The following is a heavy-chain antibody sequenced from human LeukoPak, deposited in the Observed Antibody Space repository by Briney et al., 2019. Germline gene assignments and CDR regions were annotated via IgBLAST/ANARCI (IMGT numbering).Heavy chain of an antibody. V-gene: IGHV1-2*02. D-gene: IGHD3-10*01. Sequence: WASVKVSCKASGYTFTGYYMHWVRQAPGQGLEWMGWINPNSGGTNYAQKFQGRVTMTRDTSTSTVYMELSSLRSEDTAVYYCARDITMVRGAFDIWGQGTMVTVSS. CDR2: INPNSGGT. CDR3: ARDITMVRGAFDI. J-gene: IGHJ3*02. CDR1: GYTFTGYY.